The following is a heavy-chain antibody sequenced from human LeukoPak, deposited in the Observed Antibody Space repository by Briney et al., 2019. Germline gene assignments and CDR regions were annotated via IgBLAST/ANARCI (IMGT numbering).Heavy chain of an antibody. D-gene: IGHD6-13*01. V-gene: IGHV4-39*01. J-gene: IGHJ6*03. CDR3: ARPQPVAAAGSYYYYMDV. CDR1: GGSISSSSYY. CDR2: IYYSGST. Sequence: SETLSLTRTVSGGSISSSSYYWGWIRQPPGKGLEWIGSIYYSGSTYYNPSLKSRVTISVDTSKNQFSLKLSSVTAADTAVYYCARPQPVAAAGSYYYYMDVWGKGTTVTVSS.